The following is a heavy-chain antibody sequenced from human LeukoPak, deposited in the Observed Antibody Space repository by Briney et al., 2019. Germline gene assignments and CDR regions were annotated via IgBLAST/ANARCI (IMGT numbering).Heavy chain of an antibody. Sequence: SETLSLTCTVSGGSISSGSYFWSWIRQSAGKGLEWIGRIYTSGSTNYNPSLKSRVTISVDTAKNQFSLKLSSVTAADTAVYYCARSSFGGIIVIPAGCWGQGTLVTVSS. D-gene: IGHD3-16*02. CDR2: IYTSGST. J-gene: IGHJ4*02. V-gene: IGHV4-61*02. CDR1: GGSISSGSYF. CDR3: ARSSFGGIIVIPAGC.